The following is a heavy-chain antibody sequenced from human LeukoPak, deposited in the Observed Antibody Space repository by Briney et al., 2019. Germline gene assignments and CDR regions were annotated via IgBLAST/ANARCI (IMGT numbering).Heavy chain of an antibody. J-gene: IGHJ4*02. CDR3: ARSYASSGLDH. V-gene: IGHV4-38-2*02. CDR1: GYSITSIYY. D-gene: IGHD3-16*01. CDR2: IHHSGTT. Sequence: SETLSLTCTVSGYSITSIYYWGWIRQPPGKGLEWIGSIHHSGTTAYNPSLKSRVPISVDTSKSQFSLKLSSVTAADTAVYYCARSYASSGLDHWGQGTLVTVSS.